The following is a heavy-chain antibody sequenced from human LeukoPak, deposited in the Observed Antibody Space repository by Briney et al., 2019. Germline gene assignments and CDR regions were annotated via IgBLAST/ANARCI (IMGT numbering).Heavy chain of an antibody. V-gene: IGHV3-53*01. CDR2: IHTSGDT. CDR3: IVFGDSNH. D-gene: IGHD4-17*01. Sequence: GGSLRLSCAASGLTGSHNYVSWVCQAPGKGLEWVSAIHTSGDTCYADSVKGRFTISRDTSKNTLYLQINSLRVEDTAVYYCIVFGDSNHWGQGTLVTVSS. CDR1: GLTGSHNY. J-gene: IGHJ5*02.